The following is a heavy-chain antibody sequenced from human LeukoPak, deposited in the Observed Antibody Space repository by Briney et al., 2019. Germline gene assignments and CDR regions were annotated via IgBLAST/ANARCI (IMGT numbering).Heavy chain of an antibody. J-gene: IGHJ4*02. D-gene: IGHD2-2*01. Sequence: PGGSLRLSCAASGFTFSSYAMTWVRQAPGKGLEWVSGISGSGDITYYADSVRGRFTISRDNSKNTMYLQMHSLRAEDTALYYCAKYQTSSSSWSGRYFDYWGQGTLVTVSS. CDR1: GFTFSSYA. CDR3: AKYQTSSSSWSGRYFDY. V-gene: IGHV3-23*01. CDR2: ISGSGDIT.